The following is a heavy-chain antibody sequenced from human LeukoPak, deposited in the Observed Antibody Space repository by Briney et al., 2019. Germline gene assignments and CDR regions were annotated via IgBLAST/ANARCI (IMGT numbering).Heavy chain of an antibody. J-gene: IGHJ5*02. D-gene: IGHD4-17*01. V-gene: IGHV3-30*18. CDR3: AKDRALYVDYVAYFDP. Sequence: GGSLRLSCAASGFTFSNYAMHWVRQTPGKGLEWVAVISYDGINKYYADSVKGRFTISRDNSKNTLYLQMNTLKTEDTAVYFCAKDRALYVDYVAYFDPWGQGTLVTVSS. CDR2: ISYDGINK. CDR1: GFTFSNYA.